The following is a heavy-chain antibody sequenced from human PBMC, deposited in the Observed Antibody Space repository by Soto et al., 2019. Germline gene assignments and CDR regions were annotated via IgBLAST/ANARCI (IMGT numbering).Heavy chain of an antibody. J-gene: IGHJ4*02. CDR3: AKDLLLTTITTVGD. V-gene: IGHV3-23*01. D-gene: IGHD4-17*01. CDR1: GFSFSTYG. CDR2: VSGGSGVT. Sequence: EVQLLESGGGLVQPGGSLRLSCAVSGFSFSTYGVTWVRQAPGKGLEWVCGVSGGSGVTHYADSVKGRFTISRDNSKNTLWLQMDSLRTEDTAVYYCAKDLLLTTITTVGDWGQGTLVTVSS.